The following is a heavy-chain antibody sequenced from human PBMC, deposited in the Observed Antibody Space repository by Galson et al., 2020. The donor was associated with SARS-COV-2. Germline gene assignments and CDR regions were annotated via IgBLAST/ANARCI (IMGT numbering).Heavy chain of an antibody. CDR1: GYTFTGYY. J-gene: IGHJ6*03. D-gene: IGHD5-18*01. CDR3: ATRYRSKYYYYYMDV. Sequence: ASVKVSCKASGYTFTGYYMHWVRQAPGQGLEWMGWINPNSGGTNYAQKFQGRVTMTRDTSISTAYMELSRLRSDDTAVYYCATRYRSKYYYYYMDVWGKGTTVTVSS. V-gene: IGHV1-2*02. CDR2: INPNSGGT.